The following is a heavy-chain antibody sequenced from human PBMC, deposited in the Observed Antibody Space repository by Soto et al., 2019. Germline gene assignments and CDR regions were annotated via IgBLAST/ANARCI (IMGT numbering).Heavy chain of an antibody. CDR2: MKSKSHGGTT. CDR3: TTSGVSTRYGMDV. D-gene: IGHD4-4*01. J-gene: IGHJ6*01. CDR1: GSTVSNAY. V-gene: IGHV3-15*07. Sequence: EVQLVESGGGWVKPGGSLRLSCAASGSTVSNAYMNWVRQAPGKGLEWVGRMKSKSHGGTTDYASPVKGRWSISSDDSKNAVYLQMNSLKIEDTAVYYCTTSGVSTRYGMDVWGQGTTVTVSP.